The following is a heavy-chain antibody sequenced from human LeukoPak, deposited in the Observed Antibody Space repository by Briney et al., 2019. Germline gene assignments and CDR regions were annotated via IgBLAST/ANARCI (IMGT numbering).Heavy chain of an antibody. D-gene: IGHD6-19*01. Sequence: GGPLRLSCAASGFTFSSYAMHWVRQAPGKGLERVAVISYDGSNKYYADSVKGRFTISRDNSKNTLYLQMNSLRAGDTAVYYCARRALADFDYWGQGTLVTVSS. CDR2: ISYDGSNK. J-gene: IGHJ4*02. CDR1: GFTFSSYA. CDR3: ARRALADFDY. V-gene: IGHV3-30-3*01.